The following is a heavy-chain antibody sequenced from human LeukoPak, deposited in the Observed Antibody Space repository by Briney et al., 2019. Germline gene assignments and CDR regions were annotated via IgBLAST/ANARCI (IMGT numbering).Heavy chain of an antibody. CDR2: ISGSGGST. CDR3: AKDQWLSRPDCSGGSCYSYFGY. J-gene: IGHJ4*02. Sequence: PGGSLRLSCAASGFTFSSYAMSWVRQSPGKGLEWVSAISGSGGSTYYADSVKGRFTISRDNSKNTLYLQMNSLRAEDTAVYYCAKDQWLSRPDCSGGSCYSYFGYWGLGTLVTVSS. V-gene: IGHV3-23*01. CDR1: GFTFSSYA. D-gene: IGHD2-15*01.